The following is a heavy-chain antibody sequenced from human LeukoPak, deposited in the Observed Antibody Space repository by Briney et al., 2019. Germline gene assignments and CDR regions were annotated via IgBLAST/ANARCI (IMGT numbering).Heavy chain of an antibody. CDR3: ARAYDRSGYQAVGFDY. D-gene: IGHD3-22*01. V-gene: IGHV1-2*02. J-gene: IGHJ4*02. Sequence: GSVKVSCKASRYTFTGHYIHWVRQAPGQGLEWMGWINPYTGDKTYARKFQGRVTVTRDTSISTAYMELSSLRSDDTAVYYCARAYDRSGYQAVGFDYWGQGTLVTVSS. CDR1: RYTFTGHY. CDR2: INPYTGDK.